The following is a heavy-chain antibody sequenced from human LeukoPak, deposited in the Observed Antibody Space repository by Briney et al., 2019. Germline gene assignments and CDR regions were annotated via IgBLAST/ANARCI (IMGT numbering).Heavy chain of an antibody. J-gene: IGHJ5*02. D-gene: IGHD2-15*01. CDR2: IYYSGST. V-gene: IGHV4-59*01. Sequence: SETLSLTCTVSGGSISSYYWSWIRQPPGKGLEWIGYIYYSGSTNYNPSLKSRVTIPVDTSKNQFSLKLSSVTAADTAVYYCARGVLSCSGGSCYDWFDPWGQGTLVTVSS. CDR1: GGSISSYY. CDR3: ARGVLSCSGGSCYDWFDP.